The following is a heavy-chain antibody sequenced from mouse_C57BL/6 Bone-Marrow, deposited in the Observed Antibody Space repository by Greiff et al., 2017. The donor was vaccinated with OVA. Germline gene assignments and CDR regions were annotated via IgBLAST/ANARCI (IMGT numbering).Heavy chain of an antibody. V-gene: IGHV3-6*01. CDR1: GYSITSGYY. J-gene: IGHJ4*01. CDR3: ARGWGSYAMDY. D-gene: IGHD2-3*01. CDR2: ISYDGSN. Sequence: EVHLVESGPGLVKPSQSLSLTCSVTGYSITSGYYWNWIRQFPGNKLEWMGYISYDGSNNYNPSLKNRISITRDTSKNQFFLKLNSVTTEDTATYYCARGWGSYAMDYWGQGTSVTVSS.